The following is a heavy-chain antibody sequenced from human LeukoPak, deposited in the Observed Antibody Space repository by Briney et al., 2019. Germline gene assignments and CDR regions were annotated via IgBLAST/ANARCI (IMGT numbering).Heavy chain of an antibody. V-gene: IGHV3-23*01. CDR1: EITLSNYA. CDR3: AKRGVVIRVILVGFHKEAYYFDS. CDR2: ISGSGGGT. Sequence: GGSLRLSCAVSEITLSNYAMTWVRQAPGKGLEWVAGISGSGGGTNYADSVKGRFTISRDNYKNTLYLQMNSLGAEDTAVYFCAKRGVVIRVILVGFHKEAYYFDSWGQGALVTVSS. J-gene: IGHJ4*02. D-gene: IGHD3-22*01.